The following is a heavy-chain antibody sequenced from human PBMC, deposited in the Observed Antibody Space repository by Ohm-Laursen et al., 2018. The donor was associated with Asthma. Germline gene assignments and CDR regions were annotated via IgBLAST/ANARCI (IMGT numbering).Heavy chain of an antibody. V-gene: IGHV3-48*01. CDR3: AREWGGMDV. Sequence: GSLRLSCTAPGFPFSLYAMDWVRQAPGKGLEWLSYISSDITTIYYADSVKDRFTISRDNAKNSLYLQMSNLRAEDTAVYYCAREWGGMDVWGPGTTVTVSS. J-gene: IGHJ6*02. CDR2: ISSDITTI. D-gene: IGHD1-26*01. CDR1: GFPFSLYA.